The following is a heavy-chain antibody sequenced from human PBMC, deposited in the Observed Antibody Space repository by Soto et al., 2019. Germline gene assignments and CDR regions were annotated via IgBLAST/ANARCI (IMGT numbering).Heavy chain of an antibody. V-gene: IGHV3-66*01. D-gene: IGHD2-2*02. CDR1: GFTVSSNN. J-gene: IGHJ6*02. CDR3: ARDRNTLYGMDV. Sequence: EVQLVESGGGLVQPGGSLRCSCAASGFTVSSNNMSWVRPAPGKGLEWVSFIYSGSSTYYADSVKGRFTISRDNSKNTLYLQMNSLRAEDTAVYYSARDRNTLYGMDVWSQGTTVTGSS. CDR2: IYSGSST.